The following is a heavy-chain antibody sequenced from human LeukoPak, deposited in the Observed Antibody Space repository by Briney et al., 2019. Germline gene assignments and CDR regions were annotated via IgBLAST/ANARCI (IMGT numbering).Heavy chain of an antibody. V-gene: IGHV3-23*01. D-gene: IGHD1-26*01. Sequence: GGSLRLSCAASGFTFSSHGMHWVRQAPGRGLEWVSSISDDGVSTYYADSVRGRFTISRVNSKNTFYLQMNTLRAEDTALYYCAKRTSYSGSYPHFDYWGQGTLVTVSS. CDR1: GFTFSSHG. CDR2: ISDDGVST. CDR3: AKRTSYSGSYPHFDY. J-gene: IGHJ4*02.